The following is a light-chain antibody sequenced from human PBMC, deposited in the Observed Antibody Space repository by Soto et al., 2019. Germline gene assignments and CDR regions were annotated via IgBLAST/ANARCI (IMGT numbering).Light chain of an antibody. J-gene: IGKJ1*01. Sequence: EIVLTQSPGSLSLSPGERSTLSFRASQSVSSNYLAWYQQKPGQAPRLLIYGASSRATGIPDRFSGSGSGTDFTLTIRRLEPEDFAVYYCQQYGRSPWTFGQGTKVAI. CDR2: GAS. V-gene: IGKV3-20*01. CDR3: QQYGRSPWT. CDR1: QSVSSNY.